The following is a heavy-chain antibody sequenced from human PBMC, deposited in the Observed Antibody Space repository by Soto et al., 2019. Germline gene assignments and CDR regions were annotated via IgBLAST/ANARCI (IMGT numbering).Heavy chain of an antibody. J-gene: IGHJ6*03. CDR1: GGSISSYY. Sequence: SETLSLTCTVSGGSISSYYWSWIRQPPGKGLEWIGYIYYSGSTNYNPSLKSRVTISVDTSKNQFSLKLSSVTAADTAVYYCARENGDHVRYYYYMDVWGKGTTVTVSS. CDR3: ARENGDHVRYYYYMDV. V-gene: IGHV4-59*01. CDR2: IYYSGST. D-gene: IGHD4-17*01.